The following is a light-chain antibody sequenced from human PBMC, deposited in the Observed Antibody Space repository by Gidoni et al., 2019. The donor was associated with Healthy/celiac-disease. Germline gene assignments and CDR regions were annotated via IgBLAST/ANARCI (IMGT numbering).Light chain of an antibody. V-gene: IGLV1-40*01. J-gene: IGLJ1*01. CDR3: QSYDSSLSGV. CDR1: SSNIGAGYD. CDR2: GNS. Sequence: SVLTQPPSVSGAPGPRVTISCTGSSSNIGAGYDVHWYQQLPGTAPKLLIYGNSNRPSGVPDRFSGSKSGTSASLAITGLQAEDEADYYCQSYDSSLSGVFGTGTKVTVL.